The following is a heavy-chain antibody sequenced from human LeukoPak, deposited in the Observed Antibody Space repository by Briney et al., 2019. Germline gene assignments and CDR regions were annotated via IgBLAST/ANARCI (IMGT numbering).Heavy chain of an antibody. V-gene: IGHV3-23*01. CDR1: GFTFSSYG. D-gene: IGHD3-16*02. Sequence: GGSLRLSCAVSGFTFSSYGMSWVRQAPGKGMEWVSGISGSGGSTYYADSVKGRFTISRDNSKSTLYLQMNSLRAEDTAVYYCAKDWDYVWGSYRLYYFDKWGQGTLVTVSS. CDR3: AKDWDYVWGSYRLYYFDK. J-gene: IGHJ4*02. CDR2: ISGSGGST.